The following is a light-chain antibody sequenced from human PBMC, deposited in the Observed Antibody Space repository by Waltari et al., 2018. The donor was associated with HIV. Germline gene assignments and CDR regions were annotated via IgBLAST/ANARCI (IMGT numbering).Light chain of an antibody. V-gene: IGKV1-39*01. CDR1: QRINTY. J-gene: IGKJ2*01. CDR3: QQSYSTPPT. CDR2: AAS. Sequence: DIQMTQSPSSLSTSVGDRVTITCRASQRINTYLNWYQQKPGKAPNLLIYAASSLQSGVPSRFSGSGSGTDFSLTISSLHPEDFATYYCQQSYSTPPTFGQGTKLEIK.